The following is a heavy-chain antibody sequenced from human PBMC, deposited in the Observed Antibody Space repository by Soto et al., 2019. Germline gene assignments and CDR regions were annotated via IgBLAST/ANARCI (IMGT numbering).Heavy chain of an antibody. V-gene: IGHV3-9*01. Sequence: GGSLRLSCAASGFTFDDYAMHWVRQVPGKGLEWVSGINWNSGSIGYADSVKGRFAISRDNAKNSLHLQMNSLRAEDTAFYYCVKDESINWYSGHFRHWGQGTMVTVYS. J-gene: IGHJ1*01. CDR1: GFTFDDYA. D-gene: IGHD6-13*01. CDR2: INWNSGSI. CDR3: VKDESINWYSGHFRH.